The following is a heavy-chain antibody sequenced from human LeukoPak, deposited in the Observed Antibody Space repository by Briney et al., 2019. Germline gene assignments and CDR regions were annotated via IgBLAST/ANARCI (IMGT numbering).Heavy chain of an antibody. CDR2: INHSGST. V-gene: IGHV4-34*01. D-gene: IGHD3-10*01. CDR3: ARHRHYYGSGSYGRRWFDP. J-gene: IGHJ5*02. Sequence: SETLSLTCAVYGGSFSGYYWSWIRQPPGKGLEWIGEINHSGSTNYNPSLKSRVTISVDTSKNQFSLKLSSVTAADTAVYYCARHRHYYGSGSYGRRWFDPWGQGTLVTVSS. CDR1: GGSFSGYY.